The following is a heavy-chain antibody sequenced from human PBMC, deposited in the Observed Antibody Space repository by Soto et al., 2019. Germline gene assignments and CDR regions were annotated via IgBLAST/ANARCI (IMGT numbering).Heavy chain of an antibody. J-gene: IGHJ4*02. CDR3: ATPPGGGGY. D-gene: IGHD3-10*01. CDR2: IYSGGYT. CDR1: GFTVSNNY. V-gene: IGHV3-53*01. Sequence: EVQLVESGGGLIQPGGSLRLSCAVSGFTVSNNYMSWVRQAPGKGLEGVSVIYSGGYTAYGDSVKGRFTISRDNSKNTPSLQMKTRGAEDPAVYSGATPPGGGGYWGQGTLVTVSS.